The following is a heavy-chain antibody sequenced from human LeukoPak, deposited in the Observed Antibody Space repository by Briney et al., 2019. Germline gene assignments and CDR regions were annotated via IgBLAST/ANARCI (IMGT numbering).Heavy chain of an antibody. V-gene: IGHV3-23*01. Sequence: GGSLRPSCAASGFTFSSYAMSWVRQAPGKGLEWVSAISGSGGSTYYADSVKGRFTISRDNSKNTLYLQMNSLRAEDTAVYYCAKAPASVHKFDYWGQGTLVTVSS. CDR2: ISGSGGST. CDR1: GFTFSSYA. CDR3: AKAPASVHKFDY. D-gene: IGHD1-1*01. J-gene: IGHJ4*02.